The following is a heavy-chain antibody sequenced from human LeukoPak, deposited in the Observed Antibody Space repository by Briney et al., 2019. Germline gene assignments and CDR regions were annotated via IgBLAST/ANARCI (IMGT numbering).Heavy chain of an antibody. D-gene: IGHD6-13*01. CDR3: ATEGKSQIRVAAACTLGG. J-gene: IGHJ4*02. Sequence: GGSMRLSSASSGSTFSSYARRCVRQAPGKGLEWAAIISYDGSNNYYAYSEKGRFTISRDDSKTPLYQQINILRAENTVYYYCATEGKSQIRVAAACTLGGWGQRTLVTVSS. CDR2: ISYDGSNN. V-gene: IGHV3-30-3*01. CDR1: GSTFSSYA.